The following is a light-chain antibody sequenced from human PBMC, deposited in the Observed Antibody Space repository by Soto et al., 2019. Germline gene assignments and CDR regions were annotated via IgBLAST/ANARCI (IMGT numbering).Light chain of an antibody. V-gene: IGKV3-11*01. CDR1: QSVTSY. CDR3: HQYNGWPRT. J-gene: IGKJ1*01. CDR2: DVS. Sequence: EIVLTQSPATLSFSPGERATLSCRASQSVTSYLAWYQQKPGQAPRLLIYDVSNRASGIPARFSGGGSGTEFTLTITSLQSEDFAAYYCHQYNGWPRTFGQGTKVDIK.